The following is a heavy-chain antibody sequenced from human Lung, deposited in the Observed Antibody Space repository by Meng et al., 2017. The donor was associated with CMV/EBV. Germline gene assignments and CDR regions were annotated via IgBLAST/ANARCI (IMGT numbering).Heavy chain of an antibody. Sequence: GGSLRLXCAASGFTFSGYNMHWVRQAPGKGLEWVSSISTSATYIYYPDSVKGRFTISRVNAKNSLFLQMNSLRAEDTAVYYCAGHYDILVGLLAWGNGTXVNVYS. V-gene: IGHV3-21*06. CDR1: GFTFSGYN. J-gene: IGHJ5*01. CDR2: ISTSATYI. CDR3: AGHYDILVGLLA. D-gene: IGHD3-9*01.